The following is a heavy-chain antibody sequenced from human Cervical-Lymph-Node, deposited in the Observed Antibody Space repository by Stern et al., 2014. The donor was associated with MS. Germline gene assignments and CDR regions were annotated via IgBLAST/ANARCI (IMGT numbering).Heavy chain of an antibody. D-gene: IGHD6-13*01. CDR1: GGTFSKFP. Sequence: QVQLGQSGAEVTKPGSSVKASCKASGGTFSKFPSSWVRQAPGQGLAWMGGIFPVFGTPTYAQEFRGRVTITADVSTSTVYMELSSLRSDDTAVYYCALSSETSDRWYSLGYDLWGQGTLVTVSS. CDR2: IFPVFGTP. CDR3: ALSSETSDRWYSLGYDL. J-gene: IGHJ5*02. V-gene: IGHV1-69*01.